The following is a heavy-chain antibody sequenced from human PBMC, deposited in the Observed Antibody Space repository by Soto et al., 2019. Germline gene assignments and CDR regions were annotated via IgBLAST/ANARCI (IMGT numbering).Heavy chain of an antibody. CDR3: AQQPTYYDFWSGSPHGMDV. CDR1: GGSISSGGYY. CDR2: IYYSGST. J-gene: IGHJ6*02. Sequence: SETLSLTCTVSGGSISSGGYYWSWIRQHPGKGLEWIGYIYYSGSTYYNPSLKSRVTISVDTSKNQFSLKLSSVTAADTAVYYCAQQPTYYDFWSGSPHGMDVWGQGTTVTVSS. V-gene: IGHV4-31*03. D-gene: IGHD3-3*01.